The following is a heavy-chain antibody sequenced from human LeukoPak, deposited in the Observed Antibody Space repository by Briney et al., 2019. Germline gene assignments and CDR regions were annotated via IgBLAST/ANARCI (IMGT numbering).Heavy chain of an antibody. J-gene: IGHJ6*03. CDR3: ARGLQDIVVVPAASYYYYYYMDV. CDR2: IKFDGSEK. D-gene: IGHD2-2*01. CDR1: GFTFSSYW. V-gene: IGHV3-7*01. Sequence: PGGSLRLSCAASGFTFSSYWMSWVRQAPGKGLEWVANIKFDGSEKYYVDSVKGRFTISRDNAKNSLYLQMNSLRAEDTAVYYCARGLQDIVVVPAASYYYYYYMDVWGKGTTVTVSS.